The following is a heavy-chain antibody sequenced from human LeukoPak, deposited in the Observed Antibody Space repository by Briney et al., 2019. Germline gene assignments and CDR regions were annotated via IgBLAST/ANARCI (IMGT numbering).Heavy chain of an antibody. CDR2: IYYSGST. J-gene: IGHJ5*02. D-gene: IGHD3-3*01. CDR3: ARGEVLRFLDWFDP. Sequence: PSETLSLTCTVSGGSISSYYWSWIRQPPGRGLEWIGYIYYSGSTNYNPSLKSRVTISVDTSKNQFSLKLSSVTAADTAVYYCARGEVLRFLDWFDPWGQGTLVTVSS. CDR1: GGSISSYY. V-gene: IGHV4-59*01.